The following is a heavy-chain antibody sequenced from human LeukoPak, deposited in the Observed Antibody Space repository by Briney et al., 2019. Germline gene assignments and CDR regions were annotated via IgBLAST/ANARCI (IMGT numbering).Heavy chain of an antibody. V-gene: IGHV4-34*01. Sequence: SETLSLTCAVYGGSFSGYYWSWIRQPPGKGLEWIGEIHHSGSTNYNPSLKSRVTISVDTSKNQFSLKLSSVTAADTAVYYCASLLYYYGSGSRWGQGTLVTVSS. CDR1: GGSFSGYY. CDR2: IHHSGST. J-gene: IGHJ4*02. D-gene: IGHD3-10*01. CDR3: ASLLYYYGSGSR.